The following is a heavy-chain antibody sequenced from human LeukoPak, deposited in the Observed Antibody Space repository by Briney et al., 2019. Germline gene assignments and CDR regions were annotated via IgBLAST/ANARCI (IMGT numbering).Heavy chain of an antibody. CDR3: ARAGVRIILMEYAVFDY. CDR2: INHSEST. CDR1: GGSFSGYY. V-gene: IGHV4-34*01. Sequence: PSETLSLTCAVYGGSFSGYYWSWICQSPGKGLEWIGEINHSESTSYNPSLKSRVTISVDTSKNQFSLKLSSVTAADTAVYYCARAGVRIILMEYAVFDYWGQGTLVIVSS. D-gene: IGHD2-8*01. J-gene: IGHJ4*02.